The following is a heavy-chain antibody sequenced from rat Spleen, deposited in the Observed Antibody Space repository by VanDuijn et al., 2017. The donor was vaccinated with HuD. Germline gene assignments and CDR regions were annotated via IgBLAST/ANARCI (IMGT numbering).Heavy chain of an antibody. Sequence: EVQLVESDGGLVQPGRSLKLSCAASGFTFSDYYMAWVRQAPTKGLEWVATITNTGGSIYYPDSVRGRFTISRDPAQNTLYLQMNSLRSEDTATYYCARHGNYYSSLDYWGQGVMVTVSS. CDR3: ARHGNYYSSLDY. CDR1: GFTFSDYY. J-gene: IGHJ2*01. V-gene: IGHV5-29*01. CDR2: ITNTGGSI. D-gene: IGHD1-2*01.